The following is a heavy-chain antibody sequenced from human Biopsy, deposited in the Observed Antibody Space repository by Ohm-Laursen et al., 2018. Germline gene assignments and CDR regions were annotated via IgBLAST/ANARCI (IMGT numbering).Heavy chain of an antibody. CDR1: GVSITAYY. CDR2: IHHSGST. J-gene: IGHJ6*02. Sequence: GTLSLTCTVSGVSITAYYWSWIRQPPGKGLECIGNIHHSGSTNYNPSLKSRLTISVDTSKNQFSLKLSSVTAADTAVYYCARMDCSGGSCHYYSYGMGVWSQGTTVTVSS. CDR3: ARMDCSGGSCHYYSYGMGV. D-gene: IGHD2-15*01. V-gene: IGHV4-4*09.